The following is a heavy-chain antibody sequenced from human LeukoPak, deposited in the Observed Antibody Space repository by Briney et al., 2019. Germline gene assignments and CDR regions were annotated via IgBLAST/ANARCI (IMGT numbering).Heavy chain of an antibody. CDR2: IIPIFGTA. J-gene: IGHJ3*02. CDR3: ARDLYYYDSSGYPTHDAFDI. CDR1: GGTFSSYA. D-gene: IGHD3-22*01. V-gene: IGHV1-69*05. Sequence: GASVKVSCKASGGTFSSYAISWVRQAPGQGLEWMGGIIPIFGTANYAQKLQGRVTITTDESTSTAYMELSSLRSEDTAVYYCARDLYYYDSSGYPTHDAFDIWGQGTMVTVSS.